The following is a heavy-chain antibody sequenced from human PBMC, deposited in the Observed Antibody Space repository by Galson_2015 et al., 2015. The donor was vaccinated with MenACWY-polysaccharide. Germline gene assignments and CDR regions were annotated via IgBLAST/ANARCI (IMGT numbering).Heavy chain of an antibody. CDR2: ISSSSTI. CDR1: GFTFSNYH. D-gene: IGHD2-21*01. Sequence: SLRLSCAASGFTFSNYHMNWVRQAPGKGLEWASYISSSSTIYYADSVKGRFTISRDNAKNSLYLQMNSLRAEDTAVYYCARGIGYSTTWFDYWGQGTLVTVSS. CDR3: ARGIGYSTTWFDY. V-gene: IGHV3-69-1*01. J-gene: IGHJ4*02.